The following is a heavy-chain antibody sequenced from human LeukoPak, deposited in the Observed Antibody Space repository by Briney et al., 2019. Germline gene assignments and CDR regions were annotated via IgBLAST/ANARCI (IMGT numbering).Heavy chain of an antibody. V-gene: IGHV1-8*02. Sequence: ASVKVSCKASGYTFTSYDINWVRQAPGQGLEWMGRMDPNRGNTGYAHKFQGRVTMARSTSVSTAYMELSSLTSEDTAVYYCARGLSRCSSGNCYEPNWLDSWGQGTLVTVSS. D-gene: IGHD2-2*01. J-gene: IGHJ5*01. CDR1: GYTFTSYD. CDR3: ARGLSRCSSGNCYEPNWLDS. CDR2: MDPNRGNT.